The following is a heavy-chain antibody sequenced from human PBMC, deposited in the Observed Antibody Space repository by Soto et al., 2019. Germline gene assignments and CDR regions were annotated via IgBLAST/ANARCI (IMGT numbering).Heavy chain of an antibody. V-gene: IGHV1-18*01. CDR2: ISAYNGNT. CDR1: GYTFTSYG. J-gene: IGHJ4*02. Sequence: GASVKVSCKASGYTFTSYGISWVRQAPGQGLEWMGWISAYNGNTNYAQKLQGRVTMTTDTSTSTAYMELRSLRSDDTAVYYCARDRMEYYYDSSGYYYDYWGRGTLVTVSS. CDR3: ARDRMEYYYDSSGYYYDY. D-gene: IGHD3-22*01.